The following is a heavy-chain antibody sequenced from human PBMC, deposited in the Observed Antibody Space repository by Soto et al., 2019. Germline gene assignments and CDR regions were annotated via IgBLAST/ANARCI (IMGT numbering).Heavy chain of an antibody. Sequence: SETLSLTCAVYGGSFSGYYWSWIRQPPGKGLEWIGEINHSGSTNYNPSLKSRVTISVDTSKNKFSLKLSSVTAADTAVYYCARGYHYYMDVWGKGTTVTVSS. CDR1: GGSFSGYY. CDR3: ARGYHYYMDV. CDR2: INHSGST. V-gene: IGHV4-34*01. J-gene: IGHJ6*03.